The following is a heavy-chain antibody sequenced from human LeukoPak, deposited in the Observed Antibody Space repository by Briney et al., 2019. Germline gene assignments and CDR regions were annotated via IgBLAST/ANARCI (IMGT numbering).Heavy chain of an antibody. Sequence: GGSLRLSCAASGFTFSSYAMNWVRQAPGKGLEWVSYIDTSGSIIYYADSVRGRFTISRDNAQKSLYLQMNSLGDEDTAIYYCARRAIVGAGTIDFWGQGTLVTVSS. CDR2: IDTSGSII. CDR3: ARRAIVGAGTIDF. D-gene: IGHD1-26*01. J-gene: IGHJ4*02. V-gene: IGHV3-48*02. CDR1: GFTFSSYA.